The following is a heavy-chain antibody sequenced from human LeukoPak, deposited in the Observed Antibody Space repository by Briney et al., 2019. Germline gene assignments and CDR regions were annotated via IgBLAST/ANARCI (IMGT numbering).Heavy chain of an antibody. CDR2: INPNSGGT. CDR1: GYTFTGYY. V-gene: IGHV1-2*02. CDR3: ARRYYDFWSGYYESGAFDI. Sequence: ASVKVSCKASGYTFTGYYMHWVRQAPGQGLEWMGWINPNSGGTNYAQKFQGRVTMTRDTSISTAYMELRSLRSDDTAVYYCARRYYDFWSGYYESGAFDIWGQGTMVTVSS. D-gene: IGHD3-3*01. J-gene: IGHJ3*02.